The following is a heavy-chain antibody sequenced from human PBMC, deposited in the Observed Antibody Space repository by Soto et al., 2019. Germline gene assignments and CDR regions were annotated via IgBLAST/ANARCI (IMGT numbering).Heavy chain of an antibody. CDR3: ARDSYSGSLDYYYYGMDV. D-gene: IGHD1-26*01. J-gene: IGHJ6*02. CDR1: GYTFTGYY. V-gene: IGHV1-2*04. CDR2: INPNSGGT. Sequence: QVQLVQSGAEVKKPGASVKVSCKASGYTFTGYYMHWVRQAPGQGLEWMGWINPNSGGTNYAQKFQGWVTMTRDTSISTAYMELSRLRSDDTAVYYCARDSYSGSLDYYYYGMDVWGQGTTVTVSS.